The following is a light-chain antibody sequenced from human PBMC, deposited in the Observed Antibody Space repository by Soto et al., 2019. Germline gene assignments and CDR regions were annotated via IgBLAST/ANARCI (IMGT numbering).Light chain of an antibody. CDR1: SSDIGAYNY. CDR2: DVS. Sequence: QSALTQPPSASGSPGQSVTISCTGTSSDIGAYNYVSWYQQYPGKAPKLMIYDVSKRPSGVPDRFSGSKSGYTASLTVSGLRADDEAVYYCSSYAGGDSFDVIFGGGTKLTVL. J-gene: IGLJ2*01. CDR3: SSYAGGDSFDVI. V-gene: IGLV2-8*01.